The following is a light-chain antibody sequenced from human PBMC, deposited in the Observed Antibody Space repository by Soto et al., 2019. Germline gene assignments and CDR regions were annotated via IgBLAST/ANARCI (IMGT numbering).Light chain of an antibody. V-gene: IGLV3-1*01. J-gene: IGLJ2*01. CDR3: QACDSSTAV. CDR1: KLGDKY. CDR2: QDS. Sequence: SYELTQPPSVSVSPGQTASITCSGDKLGDKYACWYQQKPGQSPVLVIYQDSKRPSGIPARFSGSNSGNTATLPISGTQAMDEADYYCQACDSSTAVFGGGTKLTVL.